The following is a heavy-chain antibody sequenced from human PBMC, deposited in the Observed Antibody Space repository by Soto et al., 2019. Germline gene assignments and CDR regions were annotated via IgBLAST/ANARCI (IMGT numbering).Heavy chain of an antibody. Sequence: SETLSLTCTVSGGSVSSGSYYWSWIRQPPGKGLEWIGYIYYSGSTNYNPSLKSRVTISVDTSKNQFSLKLSSVTAADTAVYYCAREGIVGAPYYYGMDVWGQGTTVTV. CDR3: AREGIVGAPYYYGMDV. CDR1: GGSVSSGSYY. CDR2: IYYSGST. V-gene: IGHV4-61*01. D-gene: IGHD1-26*01. J-gene: IGHJ6*02.